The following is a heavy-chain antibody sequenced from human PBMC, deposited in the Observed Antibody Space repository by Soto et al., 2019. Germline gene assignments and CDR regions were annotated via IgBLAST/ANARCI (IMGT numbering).Heavy chain of an antibody. CDR2: ISAYNGNT. D-gene: IGHD2-15*01. CDR3: ARDARDIVVVVAATPFDY. J-gene: IGHJ4*02. V-gene: IGHV1-18*01. Sequence: QVQLVQSGAEVKKPGASVKVSCKASGYTFTSYGISWVRQAPGQGLEWMGWISAYNGNTYYAQKLQGRVTMTTDTSTSTAYMELRSLRSDDTAVYYCARDARDIVVVVAATPFDYWGQGTLVTVSS. CDR1: GYTFTSYG.